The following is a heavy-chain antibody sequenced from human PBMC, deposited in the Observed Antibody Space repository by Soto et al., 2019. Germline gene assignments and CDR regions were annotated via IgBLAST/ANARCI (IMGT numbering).Heavy chain of an antibody. D-gene: IGHD3-22*01. CDR2: IYAGTIT. J-gene: IGHJ4*02. CDR3: ARITYDNSGTIFDY. V-gene: IGHV3-53*01. CDR1: GITVSSYY. Sequence: EVQLVESGGGLIQPGGSLRLSCAVSGITVSSYYMSWVRQAARKGLEWVSVIYAGTITYYADSVKGRFTIYRDNSKNTLNLEMNSLRVEDTAVYYCARITYDNSGTIFDYWGQGTLVTVSS.